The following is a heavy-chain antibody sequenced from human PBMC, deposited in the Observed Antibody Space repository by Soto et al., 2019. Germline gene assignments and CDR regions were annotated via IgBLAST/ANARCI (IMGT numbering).Heavy chain of an antibody. CDR3: ARGNPPNCSGGTCFDY. CDR2: IWFDGSNE. D-gene: IGHD2-15*01. Sequence: PGGSLRLSCEASGFTFSSYGIHWVRQSPGKGPEWVAVIWFDGSNEYFVDSVRGRFTISRDDSKNTVYLQMNSLRAEDTAIYYCARGNPPNCSGGTCFDYWGQGTQVTVSS. J-gene: IGHJ4*02. V-gene: IGHV3-33*01. CDR1: GFTFSSYG.